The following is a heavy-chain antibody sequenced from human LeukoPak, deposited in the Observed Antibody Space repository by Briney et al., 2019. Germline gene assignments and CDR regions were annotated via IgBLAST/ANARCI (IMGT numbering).Heavy chain of an antibody. V-gene: IGHV5-51*01. CDR2: IYPGDSGT. CDR3: VRIPNSATPPNWFDP. D-gene: IGHD4-23*01. J-gene: IGHJ5*02. Sequence: GESLKISCKGSGYTFTNYWINWVRQMPGKGLEWMGVIYPGDSGTRYNPSFQGQVTISADKSISTAYLQWSSLKTSDTAMYFCVRIPNSATPPNWFDPWGQGTLVTVSS. CDR1: GYTFTNYW.